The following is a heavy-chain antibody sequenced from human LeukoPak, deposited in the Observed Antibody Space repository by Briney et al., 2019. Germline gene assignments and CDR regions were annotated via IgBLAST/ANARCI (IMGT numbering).Heavy chain of an antibody. CDR2: IWYDGSNK. D-gene: IGHD6-6*01. CDR1: GFTFSSCG. V-gene: IGHV3-33*01. CDR3: ARDRAARPYYFDY. Sequence: GGSLRLSCAASGFTFSSCGMHWVRQAPGKGLEWVAVIWYDGSNKYYADSVKGRFTISRDNSKNTLYLQMNSLRAEDTAVYYCARDRAARPYYFDYWGQGTLVTVSS. J-gene: IGHJ4*02.